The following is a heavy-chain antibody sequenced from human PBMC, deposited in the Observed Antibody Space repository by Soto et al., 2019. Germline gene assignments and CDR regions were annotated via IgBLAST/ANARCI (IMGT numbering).Heavy chain of an antibody. CDR1: GGSLCGYY. V-gene: IGHV4-34*01. J-gene: IGHJ4*02. Sequence: PSESLALTCAACGGSLCGYYWTWTRQPPGTGLEWIGEINHSGSTNYNPSLKSRVTISVDTAKNQFPLKLTSVTAVDTAVYYCARDKITGLFDYWGQGTLVTGSS. D-gene: IGHD2-8*02. CDR2: INHSGST. CDR3: ARDKITGLFDY.